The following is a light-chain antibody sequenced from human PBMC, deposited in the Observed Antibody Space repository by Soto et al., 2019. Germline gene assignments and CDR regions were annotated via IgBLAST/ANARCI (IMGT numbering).Light chain of an antibody. V-gene: IGKV1-33*01. J-gene: IGKJ3*01. CDR1: QDISNY. CDR2: DAS. Sequence: DIQMTQSPSSLSASVGDRVTITCQASQDISNYLNWYQQKPGKAPKLLIYDASNLETGVPSRFSGSVSGTDFTFTISSLQPEDIATYYCQQYDNRPFTFGPGTKVDIK. CDR3: QQYDNRPFT.